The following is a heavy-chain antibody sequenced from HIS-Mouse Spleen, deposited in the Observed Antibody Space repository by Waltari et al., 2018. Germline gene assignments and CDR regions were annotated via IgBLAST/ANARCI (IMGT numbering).Heavy chain of an antibody. V-gene: IGHV3-9*01. J-gene: IGHJ4*02. CDR2: ISWNSGSI. CDR3: AKDLRPAYSSSPYFDY. Sequence: EVQLVESGGGLVQPGRSLRLACAASGFIFDDYAMHWVRQAPGKGLEWVSGISWNSGSIGYADSVKGRFTISRDNAKNSLYLQMNSLRAEDTALYYCAKDLRPAYSSSPYFDYWGQGTLVTVSS. CDR1: GFIFDDYA. D-gene: IGHD6-6*01.